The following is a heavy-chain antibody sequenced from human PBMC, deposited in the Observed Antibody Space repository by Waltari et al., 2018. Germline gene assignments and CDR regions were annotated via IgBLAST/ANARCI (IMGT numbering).Heavy chain of an antibody. Sequence: QLQLQESGPGLVKPSETLSLTCTVSGGSISSSSYYWGWIRQPPGKGLAWIGSIYYSGSTYYNPSLKSRVTISVDTSKNQFSLKLSSVTAADTAVYYCARIDYGLPSYWGQGTLVTVSS. CDR2: IYYSGST. D-gene: IGHD4-17*01. CDR3: ARIDYGLPSY. J-gene: IGHJ4*02. V-gene: IGHV4-39*01. CDR1: GGSISSSSYY.